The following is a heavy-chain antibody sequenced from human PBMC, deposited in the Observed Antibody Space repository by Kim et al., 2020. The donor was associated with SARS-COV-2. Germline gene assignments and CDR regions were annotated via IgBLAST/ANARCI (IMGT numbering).Heavy chain of an antibody. CDR2: T. D-gene: IGHD5-18*01. J-gene: IGHJ4*02. V-gene: IGHV1-46*01. CDR3: ARVDYSYGDY. Sequence: TSYAQKFHGRVTMTSDTSTSTVYMELSSLRSEDTAVYYCARVDYSYGDYWGQGTLVTVSS.